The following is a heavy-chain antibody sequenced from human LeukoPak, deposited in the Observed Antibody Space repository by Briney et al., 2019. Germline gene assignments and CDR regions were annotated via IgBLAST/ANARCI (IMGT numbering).Heavy chain of an antibody. Sequence: SETLSLTCAVSGGSFSGFRWHWIRQPPGKGPEWIGEINHSGGTTYNPSLKSRVTISVDTSKNQFSLKLSSVTAADTAVYYCARLSIAARPHYYYYMDVWGKGTTVTVSS. CDR3: ARLSIAARPHYYYYMDV. CDR1: GGSFSGFR. D-gene: IGHD6-6*01. J-gene: IGHJ6*03. V-gene: IGHV4-34*01. CDR2: INHSGGT.